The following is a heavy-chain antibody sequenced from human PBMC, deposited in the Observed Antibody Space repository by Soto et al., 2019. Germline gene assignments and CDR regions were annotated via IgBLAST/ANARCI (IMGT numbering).Heavy chain of an antibody. CDR3: ARGLTVASYFDY. Sequence: QVQLVESGGGLVKPGGSLRLSCAASGFTFSDYYRSWIRQAPGKGLEWVSYISSSSSYTNYTDSVKGRFTISRDNARNSLYLQMNSLRAEDTAVYYCARGLTVASYFDYWGQGTLVTVSS. CDR1: GFTFSDYY. CDR2: ISSSSSYT. D-gene: IGHD4-17*01. V-gene: IGHV3-11*06. J-gene: IGHJ4*02.